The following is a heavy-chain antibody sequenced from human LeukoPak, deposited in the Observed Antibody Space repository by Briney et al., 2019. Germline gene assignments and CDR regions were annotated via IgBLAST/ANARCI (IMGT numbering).Heavy chain of an antibody. CDR2: IYPGDSNT. J-gene: IGHJ6*04. CDR1: GYSFTSYW. CDR3: ATSLFTTGMDV. D-gene: IGHD1-1*01. Sequence: GESLKISCKGSGYSFTSYWIGWVRQMPGKGLEWMGIIYPGDSNTRYSPSFLGQVTISADKSISTAYLQWSSLRASGTAMYYCATSLFTTGMDVWGKGTTVTVSS. V-gene: IGHV5-51*01.